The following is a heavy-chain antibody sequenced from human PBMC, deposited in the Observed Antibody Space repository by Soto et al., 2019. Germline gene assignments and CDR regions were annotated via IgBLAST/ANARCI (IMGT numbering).Heavy chain of an antibody. CDR1: GGSISSYY. Sequence: SETLSLTCTVSGGSISSYYWSWIRQPPGKGLEWIGYIYYSGSTNYNPSLKSRVTISVDTSKNQFSLKLSSVAAADTAVYYCASASTGGLYYFDYWGQGTLVTVSS. V-gene: IGHV4-59*01. J-gene: IGHJ4*02. CDR3: ASASTGGLYYFDY. CDR2: IYYSGST. D-gene: IGHD7-27*01.